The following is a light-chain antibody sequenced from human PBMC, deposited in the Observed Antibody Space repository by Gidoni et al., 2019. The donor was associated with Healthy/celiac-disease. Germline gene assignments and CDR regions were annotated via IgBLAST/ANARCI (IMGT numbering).Light chain of an antibody. CDR1: SSDVGGYND. Sequence: QSALTQPPSASGSPGQSVTISCTGTSSDVGGYNDVSWYQQHPGKAPKLMIYEVSKRPSGVPDRFSGSKSGNMASLTVSGLQAEDEADYYCSSYAGSNKGVFGGGTKLTGL. J-gene: IGLJ3*02. CDR2: EVS. CDR3: SSYAGSNKGV. V-gene: IGLV2-8*01.